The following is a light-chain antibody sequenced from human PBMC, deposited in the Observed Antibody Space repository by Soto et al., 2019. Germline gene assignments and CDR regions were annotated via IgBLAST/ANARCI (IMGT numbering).Light chain of an antibody. CDR2: AAS. Sequence: DIQLTQSPSFLSASVGDRVTITYRASQGISSYLAWYQQKPGKAPKLLIYAASTLQSGVPSRFSGSGSGTEFTLTINSLQPEDFATYYCQQLNSYHRGTFGQGTRLEIK. CDR3: QQLNSYHRGT. CDR1: QGISSY. V-gene: IGKV1-9*01. J-gene: IGKJ5*01.